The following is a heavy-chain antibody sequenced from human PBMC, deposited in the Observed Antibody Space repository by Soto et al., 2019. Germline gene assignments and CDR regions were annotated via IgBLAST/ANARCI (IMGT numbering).Heavy chain of an antibody. J-gene: IGHJ4*02. Sequence: QVQLVQSGAEVKKPGASVTVSCKASGYTFNSYYIHWVRQAPGQGLERMGWINPNSDVTGYPQSCHVRVTMTRDMSITTVYMELTTLTSDDTADYYCVRVGLNSHYDFDYWGQGTLITVSS. V-gene: IGHV1-2*02. D-gene: IGHD3-16*01. CDR2: INPNSDVT. CDR3: VRVGLNSHYDFDY. CDR1: GYTFNSYY.